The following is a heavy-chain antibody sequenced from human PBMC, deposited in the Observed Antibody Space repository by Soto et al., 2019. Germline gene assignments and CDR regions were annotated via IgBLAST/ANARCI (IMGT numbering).Heavy chain of an antibody. D-gene: IGHD2-2*01. CDR3: ATEGDIVVVPAALRNGMDV. CDR1: GGSFSGYY. J-gene: IGHJ6*02. V-gene: IGHV4-34*01. CDR2: INHSGST. Sequence: SETLSLTCAVYGGSFSGYYWSWIRQPPGKGLEWIGEINHSGSTNYNPSLKSRVTISVDTSKNQFSLKLSSVTAADTAVYYCATEGDIVVVPAALRNGMDVWGQGTTVTV.